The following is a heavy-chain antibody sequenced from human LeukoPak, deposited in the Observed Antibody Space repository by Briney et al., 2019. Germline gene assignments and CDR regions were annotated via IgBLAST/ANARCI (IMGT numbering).Heavy chain of an antibody. Sequence: KPSETLSLTCAVYGGSFSGYYWSWIRQPPGKGLEWMGEINHSGSTNYNPSLKSRVTISVDTSKNQFSLKLSSVTAADTAVYYCARTKYYDFWSGYYGYYFDYWGQGTLVTVSS. CDR2: INHSGST. CDR3: ARTKYYDFWSGYYGYYFDY. CDR1: GGSFSGYY. J-gene: IGHJ4*02. V-gene: IGHV4-34*01. D-gene: IGHD3-3*01.